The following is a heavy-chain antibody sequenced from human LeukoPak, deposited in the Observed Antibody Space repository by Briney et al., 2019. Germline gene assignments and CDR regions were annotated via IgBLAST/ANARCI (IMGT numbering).Heavy chain of an antibody. CDR1: GGSISISDYY. V-gene: IGHV4-61*05. J-gene: IGHJ4*02. CDR2: IYNGGST. D-gene: IGHD2-15*01. CDR3: ARRLGGSPRSGFDY. Sequence: PSETLSLTCTVSGGSISISDYYCSWIRQPPGKGLEWIGYIYNGGSTNYNPSLRSRVTISLVTSKNQFSLKLSSVTAADTAVYYCARRLGGSPRSGFDYWGQGTLVTVSS.